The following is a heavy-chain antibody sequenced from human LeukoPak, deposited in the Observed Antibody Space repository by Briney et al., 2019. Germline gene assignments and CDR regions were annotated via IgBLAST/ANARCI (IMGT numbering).Heavy chain of an antibody. CDR1: GGSISSYD. Sequence: SETLSLTCTVSGGSISSYDWSWIRQPPGKGLEWVGYIYYSGSSNYNASLTSRVTISVDTSKNQFSLKLSSVTAADTAVYYCAGVYCSSTSCYLGPPAWFDPWGQGTLVTVSS. CDR3: AGVYCSSTSCYLGPPAWFDP. D-gene: IGHD2-2*01. V-gene: IGHV4-59*01. J-gene: IGHJ5*02. CDR2: IYYSGSS.